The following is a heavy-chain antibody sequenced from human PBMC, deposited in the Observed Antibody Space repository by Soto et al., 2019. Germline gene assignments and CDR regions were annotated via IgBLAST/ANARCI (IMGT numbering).Heavy chain of an antibody. CDR3: ARERRYSSSSDSHYYYYGMDV. Sequence: SVKVSCKASGGTFSSYAISWVRQAPGQGLEWMGGIIPIFGTANYAQKFQGRVTITADKSTSTAYMELSSLRSEDTAVYYCARERRYSSSSDSHYYYYGMDVWGQGTTVTVSS. D-gene: IGHD6-6*01. CDR2: IIPIFGTA. CDR1: GGTFSSYA. V-gene: IGHV1-69*06. J-gene: IGHJ6*02.